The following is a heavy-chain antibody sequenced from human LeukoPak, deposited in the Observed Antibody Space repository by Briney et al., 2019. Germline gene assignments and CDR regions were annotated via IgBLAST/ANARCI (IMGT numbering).Heavy chain of an antibody. CDR3: ARVQVTTGDLGAFDI. D-gene: IGHD4-17*01. CDR2: IKQDGSEK. CDR1: GFTFSSYW. J-gene: IGHJ3*02. Sequence: GGSLRLSCAASGFTFSSYWMSWVRQAPGKGLEWVANIKQDGSEKYYVDSVKGRFTISRDNAKNSLYLQMNSLRAEDTAVYYCARVQVTTGDLGAFDIWGQGTMVTVSS. V-gene: IGHV3-7*01.